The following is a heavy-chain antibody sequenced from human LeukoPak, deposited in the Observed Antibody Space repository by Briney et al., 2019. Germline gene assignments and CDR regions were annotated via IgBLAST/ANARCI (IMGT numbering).Heavy chain of an antibody. CDR3: ARGLYDSSGYYYFDY. J-gene: IGHJ4*02. Sequence: GGSLRLSCAASGFTFSSYGMHWVRQAPGKGLEWVAVIWYDGSNKYYADSVKGRFTISRDNSKNTLYLQMNSLRAEDTAVCYCARGLYDSSGYYYFDYWGQGTLVTVSS. CDR2: IWYDGSNK. CDR1: GFTFSSYG. V-gene: IGHV3-33*01. D-gene: IGHD3-22*01.